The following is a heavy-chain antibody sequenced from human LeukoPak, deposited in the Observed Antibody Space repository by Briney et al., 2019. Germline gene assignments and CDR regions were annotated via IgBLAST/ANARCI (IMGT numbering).Heavy chain of an antibody. CDR3: ATSNYVAAALGYFDY. D-gene: IGHD6-13*01. V-gene: IGHV1-2*02. Sequence: GASVEVSCKASGFTFIGYYIRWVRQAPGQGLEWMGWIDPHSGGTNYAQKFQGRVTMTGDTSISTAYMELRSLRSDDTAVYYCATSNYVAAALGYFDYWGQGTLVTVSS. CDR1: GFTFIGYY. CDR2: IDPHSGGT. J-gene: IGHJ4*02.